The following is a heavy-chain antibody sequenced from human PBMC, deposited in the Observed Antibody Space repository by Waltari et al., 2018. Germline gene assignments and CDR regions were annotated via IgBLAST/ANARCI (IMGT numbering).Heavy chain of an antibody. V-gene: IGHV1-8*02. Sequence: QVQLVQSGAEVLRPGASVKVSCQASGSRFINYDINWGRQAAGQGLEWMGWVNPNSGATAYAQRFQGRITMTWDTSISTAYMELSNLRSDDTAVLYCARGRDVFANFDYNWFDPWGQGTLVTVSS. D-gene: IGHD3-3*01. J-gene: IGHJ5*02. CDR3: ARGRDVFANFDYNWFDP. CDR2: VNPNSGAT. CDR1: GSRFINYD.